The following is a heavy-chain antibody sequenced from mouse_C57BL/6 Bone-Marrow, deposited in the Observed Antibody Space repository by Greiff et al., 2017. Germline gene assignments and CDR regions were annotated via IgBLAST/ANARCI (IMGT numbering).Heavy chain of an antibody. CDR2: IYPRSGNT. Sequence: VQLQQSGAELARPGASVKLSCKASGYTFTSYGISWVKQRTGQGLEWIGEIYPRSGNTYYNEKFKGKATLTADKFSSTAYMELRSLTSEDSAVYFCAREGLGRYYFDYWGQGTTLTVSS. CDR3: AREGLGRYYFDY. V-gene: IGHV1-81*01. J-gene: IGHJ2*01. D-gene: IGHD4-1*01. CDR1: GYTFTSYG.